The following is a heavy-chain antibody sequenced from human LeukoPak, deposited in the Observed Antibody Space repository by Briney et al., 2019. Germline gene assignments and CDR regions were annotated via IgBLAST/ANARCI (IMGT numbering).Heavy chain of an antibody. Sequence: GGSLRLSCAASGFTFSSYEMNWVRQAPGKGLEWVSYISSSGSTIYYADSVKGRFTISRDNAKNSLYLQMNSLRAEDTAVYYCARGLSEVGGSGSSDYWGQGTLVTVSS. CDR1: GFTFSSYE. D-gene: IGHD3-10*01. J-gene: IGHJ4*02. CDR3: ARGLSEVGGSGSSDY. V-gene: IGHV3-48*03. CDR2: ISSSGSTI.